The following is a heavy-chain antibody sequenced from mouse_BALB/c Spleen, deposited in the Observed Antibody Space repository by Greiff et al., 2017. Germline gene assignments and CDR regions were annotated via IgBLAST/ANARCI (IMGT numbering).Heavy chain of an antibody. CDR1: GYTFTSYY. CDR3: TRGDYRPFFAY. J-gene: IGHJ3*01. V-gene: IGHV1S81*02. Sequence: LQESGAELVKPGASVKLSCKASGYTFTSYYMYWVKQRPGQGLEWIGEINPSNGGTNFNEKFKSKATLTVDKSSSTAYMQLSSLTSEDSAVYYCTRGDYRPFFAYWGQGTLVTVSA. CDR2: INPSNGGT. D-gene: IGHD2-14*01.